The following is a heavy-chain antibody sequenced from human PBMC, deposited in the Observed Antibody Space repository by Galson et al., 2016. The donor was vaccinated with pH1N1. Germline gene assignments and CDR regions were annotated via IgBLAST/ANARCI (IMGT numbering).Heavy chain of an antibody. J-gene: IGHJ5*02. CDR2: IYYSGSS. Sequence: LSLTCTVSGGSISSDGYYWSWIRQHPGKGLEWIGYIYYSGSSYYNPSLKSRVTISVDTSKNQFSLKLSSVTAADTAVYYCVRRVVGELLGNWFDPWGQGTLVTVSS. V-gene: IGHV4-31*03. CDR1: GGSISSDGYY. CDR3: VRRVVGELLGNWFDP. D-gene: IGHD3-10*01.